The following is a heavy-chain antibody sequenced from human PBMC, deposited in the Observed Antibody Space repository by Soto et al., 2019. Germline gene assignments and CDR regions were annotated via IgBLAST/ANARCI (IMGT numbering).Heavy chain of an antibody. J-gene: IGHJ4*02. Sequence: GGSLRLSCAASGFTFSSYAMHWVRQAPGKGLEWVAVISYDGSNKYYADSVKGRFTISRDNSKNTPYLQMNSLRAEDTAVYYCARAGVDIVATGDYWGQGTLVTVSS. CDR2: ISYDGSNK. D-gene: IGHD5-12*01. CDR3: ARAGVDIVATGDY. CDR1: GFTFSSYA. V-gene: IGHV3-30-3*01.